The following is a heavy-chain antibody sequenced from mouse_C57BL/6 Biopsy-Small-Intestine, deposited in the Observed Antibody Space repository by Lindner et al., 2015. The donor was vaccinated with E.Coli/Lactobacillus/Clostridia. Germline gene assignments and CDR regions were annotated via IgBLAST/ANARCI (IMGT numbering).Heavy chain of an antibody. CDR3: ARRAYYYGSSYGYFDV. D-gene: IGHD1-1*01. J-gene: IGHJ1*03. V-gene: IGHV1-18*01. CDR2: INPNNGGT. CDR1: GYTFTDHN. Sequence: VQLQESGPELVKPGASVKIPCKASGYTFTDHNMDWVKQSHGKSLEWIGDINPNNGGTIYNQKFKGKATLTVDKSSSTAYMELRSLTSEDTAVYYCARRAYYYGSSYGYFDVWGTGTTVTVSS.